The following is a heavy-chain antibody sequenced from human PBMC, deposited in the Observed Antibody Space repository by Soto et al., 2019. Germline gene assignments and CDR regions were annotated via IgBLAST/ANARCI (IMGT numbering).Heavy chain of an antibody. CDR3: TTFHAFADAFDI. V-gene: IGHV3-15*01. J-gene: IGHJ3*02. Sequence: GGSLRLSCAASGFTFSNAWMSWVRQAPGKGLEWVGRIKSKTDGGTTDYAAPVKGRFTISRDDSKNTLYLQMNSLKTEDTAVYYCTTFHAFADAFDIWGQGTMVTVSS. CDR1: GFTFSNAW. D-gene: IGHD3-10*01. CDR2: IKSKTDGGTT.